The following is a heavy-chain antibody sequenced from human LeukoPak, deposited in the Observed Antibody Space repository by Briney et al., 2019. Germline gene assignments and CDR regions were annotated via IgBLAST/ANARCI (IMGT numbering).Heavy chain of an antibody. CDR2: TNPSSRNR. V-gene: IGHV1-8*01. CDR1: GYTLTYYE. J-gene: IGHJ1*01. D-gene: IGHD3-9*01. Sequence: ASVKVSCKASGYTLTYYEINWVRQASGQGLEWMGWTNPSSRNRAYAPKFECRVTMTTDTSTSTAYMELRSLTSEDTAVYYCARNPSRSDIYFEIWGEGDLGTVSS. CDR3: ARNPSRSDIYFEI.